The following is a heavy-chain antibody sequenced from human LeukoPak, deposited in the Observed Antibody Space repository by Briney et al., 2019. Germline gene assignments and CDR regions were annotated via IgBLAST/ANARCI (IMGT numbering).Heavy chain of an antibody. CDR2: INPNSGGT. CDR3: ARARWQLVPYFDS. Sequence: ASVKVSCKASGYTFTDYYMHWVRQAPWQGLEWMGWINPNSGGTNFAQKFQGRVAMTRDTSISTAYLELGSLRSDDTAVYFCARARWQLVPYFDSWGQGTLVTISS. D-gene: IGHD6-6*01. V-gene: IGHV1-2*02. J-gene: IGHJ4*02. CDR1: GYTFTDYY.